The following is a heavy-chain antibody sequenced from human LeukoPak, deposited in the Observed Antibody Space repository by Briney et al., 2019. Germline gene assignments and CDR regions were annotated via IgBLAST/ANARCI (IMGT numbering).Heavy chain of an antibody. CDR2: LNPNGVTT. V-gene: IGHV1-46*01. CDR1: GYTFTNYY. Sequence: ASVKVSCKAFGYTFTNYYVHWVRQAPGQGLEWVGTLNPNGVTTAYARKLQGRVTMTTDTSTSTAYMELRSLRSDDTAVYYCARDRAAAGDAYFDYWGQGTLVTVSS. CDR3: ARDRAAAGDAYFDY. D-gene: IGHD6-13*01. J-gene: IGHJ4*02.